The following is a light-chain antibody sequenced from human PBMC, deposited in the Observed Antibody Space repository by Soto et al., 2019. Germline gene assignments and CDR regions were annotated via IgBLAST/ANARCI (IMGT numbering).Light chain of an antibody. J-gene: IGKJ2*01. CDR1: QSISSW. CDR3: QQYNSHASASA. Sequence: DIQMTQSPSTLSASVGDRVTITCRASQSISSWLAWYQQKPGKAPKLLIYKASILESGVPSRFSGSGSGTECTLTITSLQPDDFATYYCQQYNSHASASAFGQGTKLEIK. CDR2: KAS. V-gene: IGKV1-5*03.